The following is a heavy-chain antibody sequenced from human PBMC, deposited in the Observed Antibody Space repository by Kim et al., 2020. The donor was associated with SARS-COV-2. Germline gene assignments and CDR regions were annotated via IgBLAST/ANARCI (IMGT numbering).Heavy chain of an antibody. J-gene: IGHJ4*02. CDR1: GYTFTSYG. CDR2: ISAYNGNT. CDR3: ARDGRGGYDFWSGYYTIYYFDY. Sequence: ASVKVSCKASGYTFTSYGISWVRQAPGQGLEWMGWISAYNGNTNYAQKLQGRVTMTTDTSTSTAYMELRSLRSDDTAVYYCARDGRGGYDFWSGYYTIYYFDYWGQGTLVTVSS. V-gene: IGHV1-18*01. D-gene: IGHD3-3*01.